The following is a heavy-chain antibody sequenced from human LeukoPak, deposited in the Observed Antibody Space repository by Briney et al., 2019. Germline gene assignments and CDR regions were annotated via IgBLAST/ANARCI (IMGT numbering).Heavy chain of an antibody. V-gene: IGHV1-69*05. CDR1: GGTFSSYA. Sequence: GASVKVSCKASGGTFSSYAISWVRQAPGQGLEWMGRIIPIFGTANYAQKFQGGVTITTDESTSTAYMELSSLRSEDTAVYYCARGPDAYCSGGSCYVSNWFDPWGQGTLVTVSS. D-gene: IGHD2-15*01. J-gene: IGHJ5*02. CDR3: ARGPDAYCSGGSCYVSNWFDP. CDR2: IIPIFGTA.